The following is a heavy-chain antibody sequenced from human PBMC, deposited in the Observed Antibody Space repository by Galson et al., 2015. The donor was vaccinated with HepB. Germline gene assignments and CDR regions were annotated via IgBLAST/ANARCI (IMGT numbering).Heavy chain of an antibody. V-gene: IGHV3-21*01. Sequence: SLRLSCAASGFSFSYYTMNWVRQAPGKGLEWVSSITSGSRYLNYADSVMGRFAISRDSANNSLYLQMNSLRAEDTAVYYCAREGHKAAFYALDVWGQGTTVTVSS. J-gene: IGHJ6*02. D-gene: IGHD6-25*01. CDR1: GFSFSYYT. CDR3: AREGHKAAFYALDV. CDR2: ITSGSRYL.